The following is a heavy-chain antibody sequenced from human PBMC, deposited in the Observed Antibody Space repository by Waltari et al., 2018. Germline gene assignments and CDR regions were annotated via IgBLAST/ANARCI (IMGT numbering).Heavy chain of an antibody. J-gene: IGHJ4*02. CDR2: LYPEDGEK. CDR1: GYTVTELS. CDR3: ATIIGAQLLLTDLYFAY. D-gene: IGHD2-2*01. Sequence: QVQLVQSGAEVKKPGASVKVSCKVSGYTVTELSFHWVRQSPGKGLEWMGGLYPEDGEKIYAQKFQGRVTMTEDTSTDTAYMKLSSLKSDDTAVYYCATIIGAQLLLTDLYFAYWGQGTLVTVSS. V-gene: IGHV1-24*01.